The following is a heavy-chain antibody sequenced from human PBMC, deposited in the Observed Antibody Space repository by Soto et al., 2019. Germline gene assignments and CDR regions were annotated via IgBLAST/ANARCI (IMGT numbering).Heavy chain of an antibody. CDR2: ISSSSSYI. CDR1: GFTFSSYS. Sequence: GGSLRLSCAASGFTFSSYSMNWVRQAPGKGLEWVSSISSSSSYIYYADSVKGRFTISRDNAKNSLYLQMNSLRAEDTAEYYCARAPPPYYFDYWGQGTLVTVSS. J-gene: IGHJ4*02. V-gene: IGHV3-21*01. CDR3: ARAPPPYYFDY.